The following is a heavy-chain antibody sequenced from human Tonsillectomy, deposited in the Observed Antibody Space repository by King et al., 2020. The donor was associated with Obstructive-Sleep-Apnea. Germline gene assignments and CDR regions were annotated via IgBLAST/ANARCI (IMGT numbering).Heavy chain of an antibody. CDR1: GYTYTSLD. CDR3: ARGSRTFDI. Sequence: QLVQSGAEVKKPGASLKVYCKASGYTYTSLDINLLRQATGQGLEWMGWMKPNGGNTHYAQSFQGRVTMTRNSSISTAYMELSSLRSEDTAVYYCARGSRTFDIWGQGTMVTVSS. J-gene: IGHJ3*02. CDR2: MKPNGGNT. D-gene: IGHD1-14*01. V-gene: IGHV1-8*01.